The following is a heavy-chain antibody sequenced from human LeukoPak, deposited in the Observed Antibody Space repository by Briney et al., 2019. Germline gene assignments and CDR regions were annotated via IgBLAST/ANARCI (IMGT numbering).Heavy chain of an antibody. CDR1: GGSISSGGYY. V-gene: IGHV4-61*02. J-gene: IGHJ4*02. CDR3: ARDQQLAYCGGDCYPAN. Sequence: SETLSLTCTVSGGSISSGGYYWSWIRQPAGKGLEWIGRIYTSGSTDYNPSLKSRVTISLETSQNQFSLNLSSVTAADTAVYFCARDQQLAYCGGDCYPANWGQGTLVTVSS. D-gene: IGHD2-21*02. CDR2: IYTSGST.